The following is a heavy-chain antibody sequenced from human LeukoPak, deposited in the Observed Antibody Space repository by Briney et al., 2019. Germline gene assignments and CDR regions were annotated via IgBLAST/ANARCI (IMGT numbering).Heavy chain of an antibody. Sequence: GGSLRLSCAASGFPVRNNYMSWVRQAPGKGLEWVSVMYSGGTRFYADPVKGRFTISRDNSKNALYLQMNSLRAEDTAVYYCANDPSSGYSYWGQGTLVTVSS. V-gene: IGHV3-66*01. D-gene: IGHD3-22*01. CDR3: ANDPSSGYSY. CDR1: GFPVRNNY. CDR2: MYSGGTR. J-gene: IGHJ1*01.